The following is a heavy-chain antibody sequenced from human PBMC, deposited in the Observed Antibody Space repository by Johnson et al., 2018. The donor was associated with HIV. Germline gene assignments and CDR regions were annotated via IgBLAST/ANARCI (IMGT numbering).Heavy chain of an antibody. D-gene: IGHD2-21*01. CDR1: GFTFSNYD. V-gene: IGHV3-30*18. CDR3: AKAYGPGCEAFEI. Sequence: QVQLVESGGGVVQPGGSLRLSCEASGFTFSNYDMDWVRQAPGKGLEWVVGISYDGGKKYYRDSVKGRFTISRDNSNNTLYLQMNSLRTEDSGVYYCAKAYGPGCEAFEIWGQGTMVTVSS. CDR2: ISYDGGKK. J-gene: IGHJ3*02.